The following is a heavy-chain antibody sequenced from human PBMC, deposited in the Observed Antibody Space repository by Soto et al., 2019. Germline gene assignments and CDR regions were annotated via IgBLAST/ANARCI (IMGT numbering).Heavy chain of an antibody. CDR3: AREYCSSTSCYLIDP. CDR2: IIPILGIA. Sequence: QVQLVQSGAEVKKPGSSVKVSCKASGGTFSSYTISWVRQAPGQGLEWLGRIIPILGIANYAQKFQGRDTITADKSTSAAYMELSSLRSEDTAVYYCAREYCSSTSCYLIDPWGQGTLVTVSS. J-gene: IGHJ5*02. CDR1: GGTFSSYT. D-gene: IGHD2-2*01. V-gene: IGHV1-69*08.